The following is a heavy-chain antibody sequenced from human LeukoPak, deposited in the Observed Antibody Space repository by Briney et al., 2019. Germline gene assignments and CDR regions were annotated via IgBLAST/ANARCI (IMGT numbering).Heavy chain of an antibody. V-gene: IGHV4-30-2*05. J-gene: IGHJ6*02. CDR2: IYHSGST. CDR3: ARAGDLVVVPAAMHYYYYGMDV. CDR1: GGSISSGGYS. Sequence: PSQTLSLTCSVSGGSISSGGYSWSWIRQPPGKGLEWIVYIYHSGSTYYNPSLKSRVAISVDASKNRFSLDLTSVTAADAAVYYCARAGDLVVVPAAMHYYYYGMDVWGQGTTVTVSS. D-gene: IGHD2-2*01.